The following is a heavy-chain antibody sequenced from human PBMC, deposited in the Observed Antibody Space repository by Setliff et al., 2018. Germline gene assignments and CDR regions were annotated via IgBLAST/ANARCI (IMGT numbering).Heavy chain of an antibody. J-gene: IGHJ5*02. V-gene: IGHV1-69*13. D-gene: IGHD3-22*01. CDR2: IIPIYGST. CDR1: GGSFSNYA. CDR3: ARDALYDSNDRNSYYGNWLDP. Sequence: SVKVSCKASGGSFSNYAIIWVRQAPGQGPEWMGGIIPIYGSTNNAEKFQGRVTFSADESMSTVYMELSSLTSADTALYYCARDALYDSNDRNSYYGNWLDPWGQGT.